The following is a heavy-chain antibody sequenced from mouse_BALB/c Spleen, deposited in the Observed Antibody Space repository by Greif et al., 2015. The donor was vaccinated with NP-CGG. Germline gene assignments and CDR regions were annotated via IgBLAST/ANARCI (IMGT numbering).Heavy chain of an antibody. D-gene: IGHD1-1*01. CDR3: ARGLRFYAMDY. V-gene: IGHV5-4*02. CDR1: GFTFSDYY. CDR2: ISDGGSYT. Sequence: EVNVVESGGGLVKPGGSLKLSCAASGFTFSDYYMYWVRQTPEKRLEWVATISDGGSYTYYPDSVKGRFTISRDNAKNNLYLQMSSLKSEDTAMYYCARGLRFYAMDYWGQGTSVTVSS. J-gene: IGHJ4*01.